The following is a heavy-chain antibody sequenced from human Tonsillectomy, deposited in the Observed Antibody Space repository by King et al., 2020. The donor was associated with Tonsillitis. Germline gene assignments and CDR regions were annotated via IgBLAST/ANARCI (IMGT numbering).Heavy chain of an antibody. D-gene: IGHD3-10*01. CDR3: AREGYGSGRVTFDY. V-gene: IGHV4-34*01. CDR2: INHSGST. J-gene: IGHJ4*02. Sequence: VQLQQWGAGLLKPSETLSLTCAVYGGPFSGYYWSWIRQPPGKGLEWIGEINHSGSTNYNPSLKSRVTISVDTSKNQFSLKLSSVTAADTAVYYCAREGYGSGRVTFDYWGQGTLVTVSS. CDR1: GGPFSGYY.